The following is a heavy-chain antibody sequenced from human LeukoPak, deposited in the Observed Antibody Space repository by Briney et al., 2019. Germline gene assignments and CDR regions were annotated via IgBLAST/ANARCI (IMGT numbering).Heavy chain of an antibody. D-gene: IGHD2-8*02. CDR1: GGTFSSYA. CDR3: ARDGEAGGYFDY. J-gene: IGHJ4*02. V-gene: IGHV1-69*05. Sequence: SVKVSCKASGGTFSSYAISWVRQAPGQGLEWMGRIIPIFGTANYAQMFQGRVTITTDESTSTAYMELSSLRSEDTAVYYCARDGEAGGYFDYWGQGTLVTVSS. CDR2: IIPIFGTA.